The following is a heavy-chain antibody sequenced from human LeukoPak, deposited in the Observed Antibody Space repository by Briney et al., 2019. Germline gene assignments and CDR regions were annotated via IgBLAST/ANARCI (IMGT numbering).Heavy chain of an antibody. CDR1: GGSISSGSYY. CDR3: ARDIGI. Sequence: PSQTLSLTCTVSGGSISSGSYYWSWIRQPAGKGLEWIGRIYTSGSTNYNPSLKSRVTISVDTSKNQFSLKLSSVTAADTAVYYCARDIGIWGQGTMVTVSS. CDR2: IYTSGST. J-gene: IGHJ3*02. V-gene: IGHV4-61*02. D-gene: IGHD3-16*02.